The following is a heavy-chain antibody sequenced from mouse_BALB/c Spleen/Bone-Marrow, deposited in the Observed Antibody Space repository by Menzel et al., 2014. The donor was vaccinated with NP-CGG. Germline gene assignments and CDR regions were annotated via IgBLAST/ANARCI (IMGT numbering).Heavy chain of an antibody. Sequence: EVQLQQSGPELVKPGASVKISCKASGYSFTGYYMHWVKQSHGNSLDWIGYIYPYNGVSSYNQKFKGKATLTVDKSSSTAYMGLRSLTSDDSAVYYCESRGEYFDVWGAGTTVTVSS. CDR3: ESRGEYFDV. CDR1: GYSFTGYY. V-gene: IGHV1-31*01. J-gene: IGHJ1*01. CDR2: IYPYNGVS.